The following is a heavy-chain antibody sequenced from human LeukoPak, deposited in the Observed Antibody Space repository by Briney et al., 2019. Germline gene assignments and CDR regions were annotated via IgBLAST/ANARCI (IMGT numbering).Heavy chain of an antibody. V-gene: IGHV3-23*01. CDR3: AKVPVGDGWYFDY. D-gene: IGHD1-26*01. CDR1: GFTFSSYA. CDR2: ISGSGGST. J-gene: IGHJ4*02. Sequence: GGSLRLSCAASGFTFSSYAMSWVRQAPGKGLEWASAISGSGGSTYYADSVKGRFTISRDNSKNTLYLQMNSLRAEDTAVYYCAKVPVGDGWYFDYWGQGTLVTVSS.